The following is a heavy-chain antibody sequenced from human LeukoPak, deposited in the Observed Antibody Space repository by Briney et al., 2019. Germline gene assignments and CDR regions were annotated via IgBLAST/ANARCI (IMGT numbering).Heavy chain of an antibody. V-gene: IGHV3-33*06. Sequence: GGSLRLSCAASGFTFSSYGMHWVRQAPGKGLEWVAVMWYDGSSKYYADSVKGRFTISRDNSKNTLYLQMNSLRAEDTAVYYCAKEYYDFWSGYYPRGWFDPWGREPWSPSPQ. CDR3: AKEYYDFWSGYYPRGWFDP. D-gene: IGHD3-3*01. J-gene: IGHJ5*02. CDR2: MWYDGSSK. CDR1: GFTFSSYG.